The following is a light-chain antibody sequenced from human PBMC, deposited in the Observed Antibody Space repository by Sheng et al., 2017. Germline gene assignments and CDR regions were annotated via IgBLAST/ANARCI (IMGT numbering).Light chain of an antibody. CDR3: QSADTNGNVV. Sequence: SYELKQPPSVSVSPGQTARITCSGDVLPKTFAYWYQQKSGQAPVVVIYKDSERPSGIPERFSGSSSGTTVTLTISGVQAEDEADYHCQSADTNGNVVFGGGTKLTV. J-gene: IGLJ2*01. CDR2: KDS. V-gene: IGLV3-25*03. CDR1: VLPKTF.